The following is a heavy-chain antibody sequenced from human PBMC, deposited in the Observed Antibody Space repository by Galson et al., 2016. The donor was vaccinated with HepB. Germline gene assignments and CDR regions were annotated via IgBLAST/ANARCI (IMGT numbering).Heavy chain of an antibody. V-gene: IGHV1-2*02. CDR2: INPNSRGT. CDR1: GYPFTGYY. D-gene: IGHD4-23*01. J-gene: IGHJ5*02. Sequence: SVKVSCKASGYPFTGYYMHWLRQAPGQGLEWMGWINPNSRGTNYAQKFQGRVTMTRDTSISTAYMELSRLRSDDTAVYYCARGRGKGWFDPWGQGTLVTVSS. CDR3: ARGRGKGWFDP.